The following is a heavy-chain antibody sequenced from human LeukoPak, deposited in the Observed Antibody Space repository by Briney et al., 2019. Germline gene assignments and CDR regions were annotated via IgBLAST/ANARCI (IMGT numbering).Heavy chain of an antibody. J-gene: IGHJ4*02. CDR2: IYYSGSN. CDR1: GRSFSRYY. CDR3: ASHRGGDNLGFDY. Sequence: PSETLSLTCTVSGRSFSRYYGIGIRQPPGGGLEWIGYIYYSGSNNYNASLKSRVTISVDTSKNEFSLKLSSLTAADTAVYYSASHRGGDNLGFDYWGQGTLVTVSS. D-gene: IGHD5-24*01. V-gene: IGHV4-59*08.